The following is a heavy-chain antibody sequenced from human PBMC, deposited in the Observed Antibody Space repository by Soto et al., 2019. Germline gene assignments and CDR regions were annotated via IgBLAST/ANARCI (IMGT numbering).Heavy chain of an antibody. D-gene: IGHD1-26*01. Sequence: PGESLKISCQTSGYSFSNYWIGWVRQMPGKGLEWMGILFPGDSDTKYSPSFQGHVTISVDKSITTAYLLFTSLKASDTAIYFCARLPNLYSPYFDHWGQGTPVTVSS. CDR2: LFPGDSDT. CDR1: GYSFSNYW. CDR3: ARLPNLYSPYFDH. J-gene: IGHJ4*02. V-gene: IGHV5-51*01.